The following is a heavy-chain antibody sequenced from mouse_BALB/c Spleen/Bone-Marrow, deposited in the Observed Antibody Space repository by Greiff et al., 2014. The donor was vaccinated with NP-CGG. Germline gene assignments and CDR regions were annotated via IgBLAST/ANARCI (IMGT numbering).Heavy chain of an antibody. D-gene: IGHD2-4*01. CDR3: ARNKNDYDGTLAY. CDR1: GFSLTSYG. J-gene: IGHJ3*01. CDR2: IWSGGST. V-gene: IGHV2-4-1*01. Sequence: VQLQQSGPGLVQPSQSLSITCTVSGFSLTSYGVHWVRQSPGKGLEWLGVIWSGGSTDYNAAFIPRLSISKDNSKSQVFFKMNSLQADDTAIYYCARNKNDYDGTLAYWGQGTLVTVSA.